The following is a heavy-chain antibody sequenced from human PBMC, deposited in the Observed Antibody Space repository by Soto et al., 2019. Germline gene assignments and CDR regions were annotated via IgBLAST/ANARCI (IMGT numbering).Heavy chain of an antibody. V-gene: IGHV3-13*01. CDR1: GFTFSSYD. J-gene: IGHJ2*01. D-gene: IGHD2-15*01. Sequence: LRLSCAASGFTFSSYDMHCVRQATGKGLEWVSAIGTAGDTYYPGSVKGRFTISRENAKNSLYLQMNSLRAGDTAVYYCARDAGYCSGGSCPTWYFDLWGRGTLVTVSS. CDR3: ARDAGYCSGGSCPTWYFDL. CDR2: IGTAGDT.